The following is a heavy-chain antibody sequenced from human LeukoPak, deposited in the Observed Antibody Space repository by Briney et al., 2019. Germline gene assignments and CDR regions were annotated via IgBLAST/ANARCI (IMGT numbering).Heavy chain of an antibody. CDR2: VSGSGGRGAT. V-gene: IGHV3-23*01. D-gene: IGHD3-9*01. CDR3: ALVPSMTSLGLTGYYNVRTDV. Sequence: GGSLRLSCSGSGFTFSNYVMSWVRQAPGKGLEWVSCVSGSGGRGATYYTDSVKGRFTISRDNAKNSLYLQMNSLRAEDTAVYYCALVPSMTSLGLTGYYNVRTDVWGQGTTVTVSS. CDR1: GFTFSNYV. J-gene: IGHJ6*02.